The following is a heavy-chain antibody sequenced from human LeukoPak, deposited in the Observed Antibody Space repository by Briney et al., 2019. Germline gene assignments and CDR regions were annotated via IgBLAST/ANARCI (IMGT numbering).Heavy chain of an antibody. Sequence: ASVKVSCKASGYTFTGYYMHWVRQAPGQGLEWMGWINPNSGGTNYAQKFQGRVTMTRDTSISTAYMELSRLRSDDTAVYYCARGGGSSSWSRSYYYYYMDVWGKGTTVTVSS. CDR1: GYTFTGYY. CDR3: ARGGGSSSWSRSYYYYYMDV. CDR2: INPNSGGT. J-gene: IGHJ6*03. V-gene: IGHV1-2*02. D-gene: IGHD6-13*01.